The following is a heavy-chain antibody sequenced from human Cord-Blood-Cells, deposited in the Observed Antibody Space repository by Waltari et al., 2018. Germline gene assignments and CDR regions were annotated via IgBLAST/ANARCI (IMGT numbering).Heavy chain of an antibody. CDR2: IYPGDSDT. V-gene: IGHV5-51*03. CDR1: GYSFTSYW. D-gene: IGHD2-2*01. Sequence: EVQLVQSGAEVQKPGESLKISCKGSGYSFTSYWICWVRRLPGTAMEWMGIIYPGDSDTRYSPSFQGQVTISADKSISTAYLQWSSLKASDTAMYYCASTLGYCSSTSCYADAFDIWGQGTMVTVSS. J-gene: IGHJ3*02. CDR3: ASTLGYCSSTSCYADAFDI.